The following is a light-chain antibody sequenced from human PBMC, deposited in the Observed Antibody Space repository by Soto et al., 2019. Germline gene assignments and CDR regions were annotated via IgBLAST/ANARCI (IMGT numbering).Light chain of an antibody. V-gene: IGKV1-5*01. J-gene: IGKJ1*01. CDR3: QQYKSSWT. CDR2: DAS. CDR1: QSISSW. Sequence: DIQMTQPPSTLSASVGDRVTITCRASQSISSWLAWYQQKPGKAPKLLIYDASSLESGVPSRFSGSGSGTEFTLTISSLQPDDFATYYCQQYKSSWTFGQGTKV.